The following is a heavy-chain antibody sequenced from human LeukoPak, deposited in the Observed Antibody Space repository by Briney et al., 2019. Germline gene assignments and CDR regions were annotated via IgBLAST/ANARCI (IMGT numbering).Heavy chain of an antibody. D-gene: IGHD3-9*01. CDR2: ISYSGST. CDR1: GGSVSSGSYY. Sequence: PSETLSLTCTVSGGSVSSGSYYWSWIRKPPGKGLEWIGYISYSGSTKYNPSLKSRVTISVDTSKNQFSLKLSSVTAADTAVYYCASIAQSYDILAGFTYYYGMDVWGQGTTVTVS. J-gene: IGHJ6*02. CDR3: ASIAQSYDILAGFTYYYGMDV. V-gene: IGHV4-61*01.